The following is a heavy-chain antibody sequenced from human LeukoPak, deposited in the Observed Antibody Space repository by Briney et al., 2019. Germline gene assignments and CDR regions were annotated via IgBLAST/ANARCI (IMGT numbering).Heavy chain of an antibody. V-gene: IGHV3-30-3*01. Sequence: GGSLRLSCAPSGFTFSSYAMHWVRQAPGKGLEWVAVISYDGSNKYYADSVKGRFTISRDNSKNTLYLQMNSLRAEDTAVYYCATYGSGSYYSSYWGQGTLVTVSS. CDR1: GFTFSSYA. CDR3: ATYGSGSYYSSY. CDR2: ISYDGSNK. J-gene: IGHJ4*02. D-gene: IGHD3-10*01.